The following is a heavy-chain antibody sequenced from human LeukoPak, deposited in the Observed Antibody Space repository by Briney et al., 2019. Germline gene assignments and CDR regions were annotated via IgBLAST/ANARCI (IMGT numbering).Heavy chain of an antibody. D-gene: IGHD3-22*01. J-gene: IGHJ4*02. V-gene: IGHV3-7*01. CDR2: IKQDGSEK. CDR3: ARDLYYYDSSGYSTGDY. CDR1: GFTFSSYW. Sequence: GGSLRLSCAASGFTFSSYWMSWVRQAPGKGLEWVANIKQDGSEKYYVDSVKGRFTTSRDNAKNSLYLQMNSLRAEDTAVYYCARDLYYYDSSGYSTGDYWGQGTLVTVSS.